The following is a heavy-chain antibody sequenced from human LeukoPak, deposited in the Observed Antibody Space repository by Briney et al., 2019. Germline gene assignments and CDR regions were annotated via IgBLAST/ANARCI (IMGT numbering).Heavy chain of an antibody. Sequence: GGSLRLSCAASGFTFSRSLMGGVRQAPGKGLEWVANIKQDGTSKYYVDSVIGRFTISRDNAENSVYLQMNSLSAGDKAVYYCARHGDYCFDLWGPGTRVTVSS. CDR1: GFTFSRSL. D-gene: IGHD2-21*01. CDR2: IKQDGTSK. CDR3: ARHGDYCFDL. V-gene: IGHV3-7*02. J-gene: IGHJ4*02.